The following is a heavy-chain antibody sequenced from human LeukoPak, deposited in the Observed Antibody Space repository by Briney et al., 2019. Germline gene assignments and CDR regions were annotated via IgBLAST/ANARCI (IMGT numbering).Heavy chain of an antibody. CDR2: ISAYNGNT. V-gene: IGHV1-18*01. CDR1: GGTFSNYA. J-gene: IGHJ4*02. Sequence: GASVKVSCKASGGTFSNYAISWVRQAPGQGLEWMGWISAYNGNTNYAQKVQGRVTMTTDTSTSTASMDLRSLRSDDTAVYYCARDMYDTSGHLDYWGQGTLVTVSS. D-gene: IGHD3-22*01. CDR3: ARDMYDTSGHLDY.